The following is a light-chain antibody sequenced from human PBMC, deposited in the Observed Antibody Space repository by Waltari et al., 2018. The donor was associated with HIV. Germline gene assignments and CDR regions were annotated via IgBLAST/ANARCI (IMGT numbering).Light chain of an antibody. J-gene: IGLJ1*01. V-gene: IGLV2-23*02. CDR1: VGSYNL. Sequence: QSALTRPASVSGSPGQSLTISCTDVGSYNLVSWYQQHPGKAPKLLIYDVSGRPSGISNRFSVSKTGNTASLSISGLQSEYEADYYCCSYSGGNTYVFDTGTKVTVL. CDR3: CSYSGGNTYV. CDR2: DVS.